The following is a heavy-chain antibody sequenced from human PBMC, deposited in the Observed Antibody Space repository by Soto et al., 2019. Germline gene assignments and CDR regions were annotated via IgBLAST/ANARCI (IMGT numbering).Heavy chain of an antibody. Sequence: SETLSLTCAVSDYSISRDYYWGWIRQPPGKGLEWIGSISHTGSTYYNPSLKSRVTISLDASKNQFSLKLSSVTAAETAMYYCARAPHIVGNWFDPWGQGTLVTVSS. V-gene: IGHV4-38-2*01. J-gene: IGHJ5*02. CDR2: ISHTGST. CDR3: ARAPHIVGNWFDP. D-gene: IGHD2-15*01. CDR1: DYSISRDYY.